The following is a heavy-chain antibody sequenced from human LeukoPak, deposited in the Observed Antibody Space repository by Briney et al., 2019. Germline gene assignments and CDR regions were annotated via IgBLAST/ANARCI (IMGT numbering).Heavy chain of an antibody. CDR1: GFTFSSYG. Sequence: GRSLRLSCAASGFTFSSYGMHWVRQAPGKGLEWVAFIRYDGSNKYYADSVKGRFTISRDNSKNTLYLQMNSLRAEDTAVYYCAKSGGSYKGYFDYWGQGTLVTVSS. CDR2: IRYDGSNK. J-gene: IGHJ4*02. V-gene: IGHV3-30*02. D-gene: IGHD1-26*01. CDR3: AKSGGSYKGYFDY.